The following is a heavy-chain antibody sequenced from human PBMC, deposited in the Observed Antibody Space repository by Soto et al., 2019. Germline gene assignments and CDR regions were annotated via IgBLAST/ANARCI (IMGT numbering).Heavy chain of an antibody. Sequence: GGSLRLSCVASGFTFRTNPMSWFRRAPGKGLEWVSGVSDRGAKTYYADSVKGRFTVSRDNSKNTLYLEMKSLRAEDTAVYYCAKDFQFGGSGTGYFDNWGQGTLVTVSS. CDR1: GFTFRTNP. D-gene: IGHD3-10*01. V-gene: IGHV3-23*01. CDR3: AKDFQFGGSGTGYFDN. J-gene: IGHJ4*02. CDR2: VSDRGAKT.